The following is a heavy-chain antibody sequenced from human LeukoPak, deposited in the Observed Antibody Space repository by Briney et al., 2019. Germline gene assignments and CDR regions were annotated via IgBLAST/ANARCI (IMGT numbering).Heavy chain of an antibody. V-gene: IGHV3-11*01. CDR3: ATGAGRVGGDD. D-gene: IGHD1-26*01. CDR1: GFTFGDSY. Sequence: PGGSLGLSCAASGFTFGDSYMCWIRQAPGKGLEWLSYISGSGGDINYADSVKGRFTISRDNAKNSLYLQMNSLRAEDTAVYYCATGAGRVGGDDWGQGTLVTVSS. J-gene: IGHJ4*02. CDR2: ISGSGGDI.